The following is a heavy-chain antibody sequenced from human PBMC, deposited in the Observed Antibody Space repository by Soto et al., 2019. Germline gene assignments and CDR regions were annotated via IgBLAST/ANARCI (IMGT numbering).Heavy chain of an antibody. CDR2: IYYSGST. J-gene: IGHJ5*02. CDR1: GGSISSSSYY. V-gene: IGHV4-39*01. Sequence: SETLSLTCTVSGGSISSSSYYWGWIRQPPGKGLEWIGSIYYSGSTYYNPSLKSRVTISVDTSKNQFSLKLSSVTAADTALYYCASKRIAAAGTGWFDPWGQGTLVTVSS. CDR3: ASKRIAAAGTGWFDP. D-gene: IGHD6-13*01.